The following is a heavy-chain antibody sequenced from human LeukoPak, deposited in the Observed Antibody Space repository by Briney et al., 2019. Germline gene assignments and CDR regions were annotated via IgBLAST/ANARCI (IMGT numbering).Heavy chain of an antibody. J-gene: IGHJ4*02. Sequence: PSETLSLTCTVSGDSISTYFWTWIRQPAGKGLEWIGRITSTGSTNYNPALRSRLTMSLDTSNNQFSLKLTSVTAADAAVYYCARDPLGLGNYYDYWGQGTLVTVSS. CDR1: GDSISTYF. V-gene: IGHV4-4*07. CDR3: ARDPLGLGNYYDY. CDR2: ITSTGST. D-gene: IGHD7-27*01.